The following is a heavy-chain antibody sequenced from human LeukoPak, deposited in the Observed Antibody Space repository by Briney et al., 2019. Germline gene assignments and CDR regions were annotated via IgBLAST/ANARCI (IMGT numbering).Heavy chain of an antibody. CDR3: VRRDGLGAFDI. D-gene: IGHD5-24*01. J-gene: IGHJ3*02. CDR1: GYRFTNYW. V-gene: IGHV5-51*01. CDR2: IYPGDSDT. Sequence: GASLQISCRGSGYRFTNYWIGGVRQMHGKGLEGMGIIYPGDSDTTYSPSFQGQVTISADKSISTAYLQWSSLKASDTAMYFCVRRDGLGAFDIWGQGTMVTVSS.